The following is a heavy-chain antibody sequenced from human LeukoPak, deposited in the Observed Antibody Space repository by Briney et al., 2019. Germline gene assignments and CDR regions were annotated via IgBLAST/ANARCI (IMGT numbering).Heavy chain of an antibody. CDR3: ARIETHIVVVRGSEGY. CDR2: INPDGSGT. D-gene: IGHD2-21*01. CDR1: GFTFSTYW. Sequence: QPGGFLRLSCAASGFTFSTYWMHWVRQGPGKGLVWVSRINPDGSGTSHADSAKGRFTISRDNAKNTLYLQMNSLRAEDTAVYYCARIETHIVVVRGSEGYWGQGTLVTVSS. J-gene: IGHJ4*02. V-gene: IGHV3-74*01.